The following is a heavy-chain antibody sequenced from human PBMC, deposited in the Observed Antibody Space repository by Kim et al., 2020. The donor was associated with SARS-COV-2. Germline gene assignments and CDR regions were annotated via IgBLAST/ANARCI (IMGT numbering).Heavy chain of an antibody. D-gene: IGHD2-15*01. Sequence: SETLSLTCTVSGDSITNYFWSWIRQPPGKGLEWIGHINYSGSTNYNPSLQSRVTLSGDTSKNQFSLKMTSVTAADTAVYYCARGRADVVGDWFDPWGQGTLVTVSS. CDR2: INYSGST. CDR3: ARGRADVVGDWFDP. V-gene: IGHV4-59*01. J-gene: IGHJ5*02. CDR1: GDSITNYF.